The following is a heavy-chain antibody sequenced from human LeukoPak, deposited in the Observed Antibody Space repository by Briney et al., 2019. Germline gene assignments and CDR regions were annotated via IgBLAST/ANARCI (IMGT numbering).Heavy chain of an antibody. CDR1: GGSISSSNW. V-gene: IGHV4-4*02. CDR2: IYHSGST. J-gene: IGHJ3*02. Sequence: SETLSLTCAVSGGSISSSNWWSWVRQPPGKGLEWIGEIYHSGSTNYNPSLKSRVTISVDTSKNQFSLKLSSVTAADTAVYYCARYPYYYDSSGYLGDAFDIWGQGTMVTVSS. CDR3: ARYPYYYDSSGYLGDAFDI. D-gene: IGHD3-22*01.